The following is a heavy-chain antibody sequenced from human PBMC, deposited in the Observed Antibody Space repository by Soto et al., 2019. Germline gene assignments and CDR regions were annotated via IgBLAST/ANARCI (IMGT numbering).Heavy chain of an antibody. CDR3: ARPVITATGEFDP. J-gene: IGHJ5*02. Sequence: GESLKISCKGSGYSFSSYWITWVRQMPGKGLEWMGRIDPSDSYTNYSPSFQGHVTISADKSISTAYLQWSSLTASDTAMYYCARPVITATGEFDPWGQGTLVTVSS. D-gene: IGHD2-21*01. V-gene: IGHV5-10-1*01. CDR1: GYSFSSYW. CDR2: IDPSDSYT.